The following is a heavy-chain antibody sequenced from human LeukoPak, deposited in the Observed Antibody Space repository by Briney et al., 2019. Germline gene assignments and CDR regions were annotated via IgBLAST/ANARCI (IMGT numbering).Heavy chain of an antibody. V-gene: IGHV1-46*01. CDR3: ARDCSSTRCQGPVFDN. Sequence: EASVKASCKASGYTFTSNYMHWVRQAPGQGLEWMGIIHPSGGNTNYAQKFQGRVAMTRDTSTSTVYMELSSLRSEDTAIYYCARDCSSTRCQGPVFDNWGQGTLVTVSS. CDR1: GYTFTSNY. J-gene: IGHJ4*02. D-gene: IGHD2-2*01. CDR2: IHPSGGNT.